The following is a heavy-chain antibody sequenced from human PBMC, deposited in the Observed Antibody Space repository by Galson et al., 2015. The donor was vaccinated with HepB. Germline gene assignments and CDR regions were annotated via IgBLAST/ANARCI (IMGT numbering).Heavy chain of an antibody. Sequence: SLRLSCAASGFTFSSYWMHWVRQAPGKGLVWVSRINSDGSSTSYADSVKGRFTISRDNAKNTLYLQMNSLRAEDTAVYYCARDFGSAYCGGDCYGWFDPWGQGTLVTVSS. CDR1: GFTFSSYW. J-gene: IGHJ5*02. V-gene: IGHV3-74*01. D-gene: IGHD2-21*02. CDR2: INSDGSST. CDR3: ARDFGSAYCGGDCYGWFDP.